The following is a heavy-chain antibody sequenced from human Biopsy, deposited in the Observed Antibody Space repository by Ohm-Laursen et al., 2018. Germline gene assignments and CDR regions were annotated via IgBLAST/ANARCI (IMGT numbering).Heavy chain of an antibody. CDR1: GFIFKSYG. Sequence: SLRLSCTASGFIFKSYGMHWVRQAPGKGLEWVALIWYDGSGQYYADSVKGRFTISRDNSKNTVYLQMNSLRAEDTAVYYCARESSTSGRVRVDSWGQGTLVTVSS. CDR2: IWYDGSGQ. J-gene: IGHJ5*01. CDR3: ARESSTSGRVRVDS. D-gene: IGHD2-2*01. V-gene: IGHV3-33*01.